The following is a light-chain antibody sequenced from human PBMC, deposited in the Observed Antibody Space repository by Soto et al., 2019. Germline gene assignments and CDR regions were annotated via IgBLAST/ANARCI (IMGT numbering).Light chain of an antibody. Sequence: QSALTQPASVSGSSGQSITIPCTGTSSDIGNYNADSWYQQHPGKAPKLIIFEVTNRPSGVSDRFSGSKSGNTASLTISGLQAEDEADYYCGSWTTYRPYVFATGTKLTVL. V-gene: IGLV2-14*01. CDR3: GSWTTYRPYV. CDR2: EVT. J-gene: IGLJ1*01. CDR1: SSDIGNYNA.